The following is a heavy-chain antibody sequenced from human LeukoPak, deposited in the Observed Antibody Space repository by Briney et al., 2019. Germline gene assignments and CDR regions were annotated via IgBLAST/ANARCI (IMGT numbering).Heavy chain of an antibody. J-gene: IGHJ6*03. CDR3: ARIGYSSSWPLSYYYYYYMDV. CDR1: GYTFTSYD. CDR2: MNPNSGNT. Sequence: GASVKVSCKASGYTFTSYDINWVRQATGQGLEWMGWMNPNSGNTGYAQKFQGRVTITRNTSISTAYMELSSLRSEDTAVYYCARIGYSSSWPLSYYYYYYMDVWGKGTTVTISS. V-gene: IGHV1-8*03. D-gene: IGHD6-13*01.